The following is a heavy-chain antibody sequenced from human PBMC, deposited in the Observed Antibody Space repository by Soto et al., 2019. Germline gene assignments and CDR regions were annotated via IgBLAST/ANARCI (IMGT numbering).Heavy chain of an antibody. CDR1: GGTFGSFG. CDR3: ARDKGELEPLDY. J-gene: IGHJ4*02. V-gene: IGHV1-69*06. D-gene: IGHD1-1*01. CDR2: IIPIFGTA. Sequence: GASVKVSCKASGGTFGSFGISWVRQAPGQGLEWMGGIIPIFGTANYAQKFQGRVTITADKSTSKAYMELSSLISEDTAVYYCARDKGELEPLDYWGQGTLVTGSS.